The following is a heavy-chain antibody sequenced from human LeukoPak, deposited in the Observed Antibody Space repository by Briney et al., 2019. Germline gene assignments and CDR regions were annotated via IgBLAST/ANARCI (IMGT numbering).Heavy chain of an antibody. CDR3: AKSFYTSPPAGMDV. Sequence: GRSLRLSCAASGFTFDDYAMHWVRQVPGKGLEWVSTINWKSDIIGYADSVKGQFTISRDNAKNSLYLQMNSLRADDTALYYCAKSFYTSPPAGMDVWGQGTTVTVSS. J-gene: IGHJ6*02. V-gene: IGHV3-9*01. CDR1: GFTFDDYA. CDR2: INWKSDII. D-gene: IGHD2-2*02.